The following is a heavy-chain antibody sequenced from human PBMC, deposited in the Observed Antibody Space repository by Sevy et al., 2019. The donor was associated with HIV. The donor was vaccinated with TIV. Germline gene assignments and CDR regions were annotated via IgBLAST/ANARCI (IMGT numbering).Heavy chain of an antibody. V-gene: IGHV4-59*01. Sequence: SETLSLTCTVSGGSISSYYWSWIRQPPGKGLEWIGYIYYSGSTNYNPSLKSRVTISVDTSKNQFSLKLSSVTAADMAVYYCAREGYCSSTSCFGDAFDIWGQGTMVTVSS. D-gene: IGHD2-2*01. CDR1: GGSISSYY. J-gene: IGHJ3*02. CDR3: AREGYCSSTSCFGDAFDI. CDR2: IYYSGST.